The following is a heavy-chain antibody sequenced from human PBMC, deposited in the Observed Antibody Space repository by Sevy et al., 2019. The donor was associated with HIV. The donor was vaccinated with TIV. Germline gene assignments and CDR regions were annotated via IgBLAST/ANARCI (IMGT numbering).Heavy chain of an antibody. D-gene: IGHD4-17*01. CDR1: GFIFNDYW. Sequence: GGSLRLSCAASGFIFNDYWMHWVRRGSGKGLVWVSHSNSDGSTTRYADSVKGRFTISRDNAKNTLYLQMNSLRAEDTAVYYCARDLTVTTSPYFDYWGQGTLVTVSS. CDR2: SNSDGSTT. CDR3: ARDLTVTTSPYFDY. V-gene: IGHV3-74*01. J-gene: IGHJ4*02.